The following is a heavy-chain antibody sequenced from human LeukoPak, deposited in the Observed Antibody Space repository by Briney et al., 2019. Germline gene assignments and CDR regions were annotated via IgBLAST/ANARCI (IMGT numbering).Heavy chain of an antibody. CDR1: GFTFSSYG. V-gene: IGHV3-33*06. J-gene: IGHJ4*02. CDR2: IWYDGSNK. Sequence: GRSLRLSCAASGFTFSSYGMHWVRQAPGKGLEWVAVIWYDGSNKYYADSVKGRFTISRDNSKNTLYLQMNSLRAEDTAVYYCAKGGSIAVAGTPFDYWGQGTLVTVSS. D-gene: IGHD6-19*01. CDR3: AKGGSIAVAGTPFDY.